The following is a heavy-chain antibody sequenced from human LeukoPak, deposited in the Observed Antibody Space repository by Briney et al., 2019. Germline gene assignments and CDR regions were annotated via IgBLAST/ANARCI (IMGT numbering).Heavy chain of an antibody. Sequence: SETLSLTCTVSGGSISSYYWSWIRQPAGKGLEWIGRIYTSGSTNYNPSLKSRVTMSVDTSKNQFSLKLSSVTAADPAVYYCARDIQYCSGGSCYPGVFDPWGQGTLVTVSS. J-gene: IGHJ5*02. CDR3: ARDIQYCSGGSCYPGVFDP. V-gene: IGHV4-4*07. D-gene: IGHD2-15*01. CDR1: GGSISSYY. CDR2: IYTSGST.